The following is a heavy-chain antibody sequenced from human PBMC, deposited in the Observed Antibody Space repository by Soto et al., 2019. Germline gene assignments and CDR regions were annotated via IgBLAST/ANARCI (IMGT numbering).Heavy chain of an antibody. CDR3: ARGPAMYNWNYVPYYYYYYGMDV. CDR1: GFTFSSYS. D-gene: IGHD1-7*01. V-gene: IGHV3-21*01. CDR2: ISSSSSYI. Sequence: EVQLVESGGGLVKPGGSLRLSCAASGFTFSSYSMNWVRQAPGKGLEWVSSISSSSSYIYYADSVKGRFTISRDNAKNSLYLQMNSLRAEDTAVYYCARGPAMYNWNYVPYYYYYYGMDVWGQGTTVTVSS. J-gene: IGHJ6*02.